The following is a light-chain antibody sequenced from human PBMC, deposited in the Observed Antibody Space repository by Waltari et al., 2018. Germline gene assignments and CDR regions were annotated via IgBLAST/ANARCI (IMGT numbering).Light chain of an antibody. CDR1: QDISGA. Sequence: EIQMTQSPSSVSASVGDRVTITCRAGQDISGALAWYQQKPGQAPNLLIYAVSTLQSGVPPRFSGSGSGTDFTLTISGLQPGDVATYYCQQGSAFPPTFGQGTNVEIK. V-gene: IGKV1-12*01. J-gene: IGKJ1*01. CDR2: AVS. CDR3: QQGSAFPPT.